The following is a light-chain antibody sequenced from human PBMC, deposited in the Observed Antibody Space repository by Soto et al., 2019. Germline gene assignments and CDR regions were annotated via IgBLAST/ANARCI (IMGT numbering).Light chain of an antibody. Sequence: EIVMTQSPATLSVSPGERATLSCRASQSVRRNFAWYQQKPGQAPRLLIYDASTRATGFPARFSGSGSGTEFTLTISSLQSEDSAVYYCQQYNNWPLTFGGGTKVEIK. CDR1: QSVRRN. V-gene: IGKV3-15*01. CDR3: QQYNNWPLT. J-gene: IGKJ4*01. CDR2: DAS.